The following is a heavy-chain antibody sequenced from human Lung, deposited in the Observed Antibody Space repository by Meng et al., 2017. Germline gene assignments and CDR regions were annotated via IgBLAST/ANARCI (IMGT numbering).Heavy chain of an antibody. D-gene: IGHD1-1*01. J-gene: IGHJ1*01. V-gene: IGHV3-74*01. Sequence: VLLVDSGGVLVPPGRSLRRSCAASGFTFTDHWMHWVRQGPGKGLVWVSRINRDGTKPTYADSVKGRFTISRDNAKNTLYLQMNNLRAEDTAFYYCTNDRLNHWGQGALVTVSS. CDR1: GFTFTDHW. CDR2: INRDGTKP. CDR3: TNDRLNH.